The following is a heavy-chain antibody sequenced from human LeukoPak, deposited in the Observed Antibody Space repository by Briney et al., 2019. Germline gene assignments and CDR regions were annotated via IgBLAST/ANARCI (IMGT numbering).Heavy chain of an antibody. CDR3: ARESEMATTPFDY. CDR1: GFTFSSYA. CDR2: ISYDGSNK. Sequence: PGGSLRLSCAASGFTFSSYAMHWVRQAPGKGLEWVAVISYDGSNKYYADSVKGRFTISRDNSKNTLYLQMNSLRAEDTAVYYCARESEMATTPFDYWGQGTLVTVSS. V-gene: IGHV3-30*04. J-gene: IGHJ4*02. D-gene: IGHD5-24*01.